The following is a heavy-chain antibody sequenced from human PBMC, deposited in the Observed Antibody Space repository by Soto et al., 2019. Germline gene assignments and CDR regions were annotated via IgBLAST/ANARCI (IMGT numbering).Heavy chain of an antibody. J-gene: IGHJ4*02. CDR1: GFTFSSYW. CDR2: IKQDGSEK. CDR3: ARAEYSYGRGYFDY. V-gene: IGHV3-7*03. D-gene: IGHD5-18*01. Sequence: GGSLRLSCAASGFTFSSYWMSWVRQAPGKGLEWVANIKQDGSEKYYVDSVKGRFTISRDNAKNSLYLQMNSLRSEDTAVYYCARAEYSYGRGYFDYWGQGTLVTVSS.